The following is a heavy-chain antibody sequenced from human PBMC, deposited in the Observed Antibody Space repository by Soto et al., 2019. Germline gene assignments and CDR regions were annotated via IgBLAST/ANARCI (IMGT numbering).Heavy chain of an antibody. CDR3: AIGEGGYDILTGYYTPFDY. D-gene: IGHD3-9*01. CDR1: GGTFSSYA. J-gene: IGHJ4*02. CDR2: IIPIFGTA. Sequence: SVKVSCKASGGTFSSYAISWVRQAPGQGLEWMGGIIPIFGTANYAQKFQGRVTITADESTSTAYMELSSLRSEDTAVYYCAIGEGGYDILTGYYTPFDYWGQGTLVTVSS. V-gene: IGHV1-69*13.